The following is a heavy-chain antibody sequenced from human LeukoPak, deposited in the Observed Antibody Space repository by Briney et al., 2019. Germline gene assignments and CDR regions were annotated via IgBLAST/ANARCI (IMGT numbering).Heavy chain of an antibody. CDR2: ITSSGGST. V-gene: IGHV3-23*01. Sequence: GGSLRLSCTVSGLTFSAYAMTWVRQAPGHGLEWVSSITSSGGSTFYAESVKGRFTISRDNAKNILSLQMNSLRAEDTATYYCATGSGHWRHPHHWGQGALVTVSS. CDR3: ATGSGHWRHPHH. CDR1: GLTFSAYA. D-gene: IGHD3-3*01. J-gene: IGHJ4*02.